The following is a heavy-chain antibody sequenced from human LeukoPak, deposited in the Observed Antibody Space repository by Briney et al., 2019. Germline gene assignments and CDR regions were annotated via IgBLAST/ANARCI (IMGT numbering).Heavy chain of an antibody. CDR2: INPNSGGT. V-gene: IGHV1-2*06. CDR3: ARGGDYGGNPFDY. Sequence: ASVKVSCKASGYTFTGYYMHWVRQAPGQGLEWMGRINPNSGGTNYAQKFQGRVTMTRDTSISTAYMELSRLRSDDTAVYYCARGGDYGGNPFDYWGQGTLVTVSS. CDR1: GYTFTGYY. J-gene: IGHJ4*02. D-gene: IGHD4-23*01.